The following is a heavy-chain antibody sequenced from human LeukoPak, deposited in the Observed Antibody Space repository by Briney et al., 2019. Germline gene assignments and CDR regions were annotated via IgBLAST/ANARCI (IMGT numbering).Heavy chain of an antibody. CDR1: GFTFGNHA. D-gene: IGHD2-2*01. V-gene: IGHV3-30*07. CDR3: ARYGVSSSTSYIDF. J-gene: IGHJ4*03. Sequence: PGGSLRLSCAASGFTFGNHAMHWVRQAPGMGLEWVAVISYEASNKYYADSVKGRFTISRDNSKNSLYLQMNSLRAEDTAVYYCARYGVSSSTSYIDFWGQGTLVTVSS. CDR2: ISYEASNK.